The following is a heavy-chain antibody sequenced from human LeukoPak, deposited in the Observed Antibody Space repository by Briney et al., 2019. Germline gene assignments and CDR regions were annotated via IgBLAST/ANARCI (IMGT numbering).Heavy chain of an antibody. CDR1: GGSFSGYY. J-gene: IGHJ6*03. V-gene: IGHV4-34*01. CDR2: INHSGST. CDR3: ARLTGYSYGYPRSYYMDV. Sequence: SETLSLTCAAYGGSFSGYYWSWIRQPPGKGLEWIGEINHSGSTNYNPSLKSRVTISVDTSKNQFSLKLSSVTAADTAVYYCARLTGYSYGYPRSYYMDVWGKGTTVTVSS. D-gene: IGHD5-18*01.